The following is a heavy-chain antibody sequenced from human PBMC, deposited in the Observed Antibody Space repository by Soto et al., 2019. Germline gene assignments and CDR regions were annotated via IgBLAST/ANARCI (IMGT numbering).Heavy chain of an antibody. Sequence: GGSLRLSCAATGFTFSNAWMSWVRQAPGEGLEWVGHIKSKTDGGATDYAAPVKGRFTISRDESENTVYLQMDSLKTEDTAVYYCTTDVLITFGGVLVPNWFDSWGQGTLVTVSS. CDR1: GFTFSNAW. CDR3: TTDVLITFGGVLVPNWFDS. D-gene: IGHD3-16*02. CDR2: IKSKTDGGAT. J-gene: IGHJ5*01. V-gene: IGHV3-15*01.